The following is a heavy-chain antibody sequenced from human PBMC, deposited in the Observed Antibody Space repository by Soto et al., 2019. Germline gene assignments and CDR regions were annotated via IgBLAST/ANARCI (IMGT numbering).Heavy chain of an antibody. CDR2: IIPIFGTA. V-gene: IGHV1-69*13. Sequence: PSVKVSCKASGGTFSSYAISWVRQTPGQGLEWMGGIIPIFGTANYAQKFQGRVTITADESTSTAYMELSSLRSEDTAVYYCARVTREWFGELSDWGQGTLVTVSS. J-gene: IGHJ4*02. CDR1: GGTFSSYA. CDR3: ARVTREWFGELSD. D-gene: IGHD3-10*01.